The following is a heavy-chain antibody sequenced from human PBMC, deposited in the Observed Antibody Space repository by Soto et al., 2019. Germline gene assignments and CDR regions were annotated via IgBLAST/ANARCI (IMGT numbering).Heavy chain of an antibody. CDR1: GDSVSSNSAA. J-gene: IGHJ6*03. D-gene: IGHD2-15*01. Sequence: SQTLSLTCAISGDSVSSNSAAWNWIRQSPSRGLERLGRTYYRSKWYNDYAVSVKSRITINPDTSKNQFSLQLNSVTPEDTAVYYCARVLGYCSGGSCYSPYMDVWGKGTTVTVSS. CDR3: ARVLGYCSGGSCYSPYMDV. CDR2: TYYRSKWYN. V-gene: IGHV6-1*01.